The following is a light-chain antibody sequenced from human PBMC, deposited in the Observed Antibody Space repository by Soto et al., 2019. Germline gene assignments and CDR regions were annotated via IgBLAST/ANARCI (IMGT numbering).Light chain of an antibody. CDR3: QQRRNWPPT. CDR2: NAS. CDR1: QSVSSY. V-gene: IGKV3-11*01. J-gene: IGKJ4*01. Sequence: ETVLTQSPATLSFSPGERATLSCRASQSVSSYLAWYQQKPGQAPRLLIYNASNTATGIPARFTGSGSGTDFTLTISSLEPEDFAVYYCQQRRNWPPTFGGGTKVEIK.